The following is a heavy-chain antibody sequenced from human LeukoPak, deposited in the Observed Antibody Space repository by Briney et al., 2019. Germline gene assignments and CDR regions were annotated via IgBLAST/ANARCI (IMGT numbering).Heavy chain of an antibody. V-gene: IGHV4-4*07. CDR1: GGSISSYY. J-gene: IGHJ3*01. CDR2: IYTSGST. CDR3: AREKSPERKTWLQLGAFDV. Sequence: SETLSLTCTVSGGSISSYYWSWIRQPAGKGLEWIGRIYTSGSTNYNPSLKSRVTISVDRSKNQFSLKLSSVTAADTAVYYCAREKSPERKTWLQLGAFDVWGQGTVVTVSS. D-gene: IGHD5-24*01.